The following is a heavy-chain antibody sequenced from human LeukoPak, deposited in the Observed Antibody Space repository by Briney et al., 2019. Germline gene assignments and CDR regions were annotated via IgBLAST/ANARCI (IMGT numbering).Heavy chain of an antibody. CDR1: GFTFSNAW. CDR3: AGHIVVVTPYFDY. V-gene: IGHV4-34*08. Sequence: GSLRLSCAASGFTFSNAWMNWVRQPPGKGLEWIGEINHSGSTNYNPSLKSRVTISVDTSKNQFSLKLSSVTAADTAVYYCAGHIVVVTPYFDYWGQGTLVTVSS. D-gene: IGHD2-21*02. J-gene: IGHJ4*02. CDR2: INHSGST.